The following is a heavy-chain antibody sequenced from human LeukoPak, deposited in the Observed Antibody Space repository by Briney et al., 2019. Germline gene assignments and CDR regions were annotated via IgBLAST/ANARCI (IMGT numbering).Heavy chain of an antibody. CDR1: GGSISSGGYS. V-gene: IGHV4-61*08. D-gene: IGHD2-15*01. CDR3: ARVCGGNGRQGSNWFDP. Sequence: PSETLSLTCAVSGGSISSGGYSWSWIRQPPGKGLEWIGYIYYSGSTNYNPSLKSRVTISVDTSKNQFSLKLSSVTAADTAVYYCARVCGGNGRQGSNWFDPWGQGTLVTVSS. CDR2: IYYSGST. J-gene: IGHJ5*02.